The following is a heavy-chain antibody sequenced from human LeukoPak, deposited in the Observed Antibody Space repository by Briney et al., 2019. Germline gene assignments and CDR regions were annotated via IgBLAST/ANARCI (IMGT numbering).Heavy chain of an antibody. CDR2: IYSGGST. J-gene: IGHJ4*02. D-gene: IGHD3-16*01. CDR3: ARSGGPTHFDY. Sequence: PGGSLRLSWAASGFTVSSNYMSWVRQAPGKGLEWVSVIYSGGSTYYADSVKGRFTISRDNSKNTLYLQMNSLRAEDTAVYYCARSGGPTHFDYWGQGTLVTVSS. V-gene: IGHV3-66*01. CDR1: GFTVSSNY.